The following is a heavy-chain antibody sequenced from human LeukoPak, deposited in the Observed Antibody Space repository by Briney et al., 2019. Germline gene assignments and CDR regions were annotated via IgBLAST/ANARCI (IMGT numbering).Heavy chain of an antibody. V-gene: IGHV4-4*02. D-gene: IGHD6-6*01. J-gene: IGHJ4*02. CDR1: GDSISTNNW. CDR2: IHHGGNT. Sequence: SETLSLTCAVSGDSISTNNWWNWFRQAPGKGLEWFGEIHHGGNTNYNPSLESRVTMSVDRSKNQFSLKLRSVTAAETAVYYCARVRGAARPVLDYWGQGTLVTVSS. CDR3: ARVRGAARPVLDY.